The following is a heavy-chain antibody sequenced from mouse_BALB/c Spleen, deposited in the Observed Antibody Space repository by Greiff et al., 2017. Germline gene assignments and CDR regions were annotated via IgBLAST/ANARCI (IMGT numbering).Heavy chain of an antibody. Sequence: EVMLVESGGGLVQPGGSLRLSCATSGFTFTDYYMSWVRQPPGKALEWLGFIRNKANGYTTEYSASVKGRFTISRDNSQSILYLQMNTLRAEDSATYYCARDKALFDYWGQGTTLTVSS. CDR1: GFTFTDYY. V-gene: IGHV7-3*02. CDR3: ARDKALFDY. J-gene: IGHJ2*01. CDR2: IRNKANGYTT.